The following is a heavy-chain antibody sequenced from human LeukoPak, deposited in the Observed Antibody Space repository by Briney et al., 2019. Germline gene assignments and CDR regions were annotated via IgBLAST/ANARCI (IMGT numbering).Heavy chain of an antibody. CDR3: AKNFRPIVVVTGLDY. V-gene: IGHV3-30*18. CDR1: GFTFSSYG. Sequence: GGSLRLSCAASGFTFSSYGMHWVRQAPGKGLEWVAVISYDGSNKYYADSVKGRFTISRDNSKNTLYLQMNSLRAEDTAVYYCAKNFRPIVVVTGLDYWGQGTLVTVSS. CDR2: ISYDGSNK. J-gene: IGHJ4*02. D-gene: IGHD2-21*02.